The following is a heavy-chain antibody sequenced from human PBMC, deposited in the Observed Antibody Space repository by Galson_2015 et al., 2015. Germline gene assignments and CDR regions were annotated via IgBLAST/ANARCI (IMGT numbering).Heavy chain of an antibody. CDR3: ARQILDYDFWSGYYPTNFDH. J-gene: IGHJ4*02. CDR1: EFTFSSYY. Sequence: SLRLSCAASEFTFSSYYMSWVRQAPGKGLEWVSSISSTTTYIYYADSVEGRFTISRDNAKNSLYLQMNSLGAEDTAVYYCARQILDYDFWSGYYPTNFDHWGQGTLVTVSS. V-gene: IGHV3-21*01. D-gene: IGHD3-3*01. CDR2: ISSTTTYI.